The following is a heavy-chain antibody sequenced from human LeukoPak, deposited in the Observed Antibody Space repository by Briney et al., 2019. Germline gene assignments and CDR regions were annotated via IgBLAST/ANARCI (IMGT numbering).Heavy chain of an antibody. CDR3: ARGSGYSYGARFDP. Sequence: PSETLSLTCTVSGGSISSYYWSWIRQPPGKGLEWIGCIYYSGSTNYNPSLKSRVTISVDTSKNQFSLKLSSVTAADTAVYYCARGSGYSYGARFDPWGQGTLVTVSS. J-gene: IGHJ5*02. CDR2: IYYSGST. CDR1: GGSISSYY. V-gene: IGHV4-59*01. D-gene: IGHD5-18*01.